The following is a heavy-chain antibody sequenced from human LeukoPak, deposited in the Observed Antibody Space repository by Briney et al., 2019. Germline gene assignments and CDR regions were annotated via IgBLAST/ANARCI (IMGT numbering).Heavy chain of an antibody. CDR2: IYYGGGT. Sequence: SETLSLTCTVSGGSISSSSYCWGWVRQPPGKGLEWIGSIYYGGGTYYNPSLKSRVTISVDTSKNQSSLTLSSVTAAHTAVYYCARHVDYYDSSGYYYGPYYFDYWGQGTLVTVSS. V-gene: IGHV4-39*01. CDR3: ARHVDYYDSSGYYYGPYYFDY. CDR1: GGSISSSSYC. J-gene: IGHJ4*02. D-gene: IGHD3-22*01.